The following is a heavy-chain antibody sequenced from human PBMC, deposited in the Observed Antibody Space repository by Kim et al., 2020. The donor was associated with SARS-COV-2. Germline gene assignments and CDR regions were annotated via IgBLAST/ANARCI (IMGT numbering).Heavy chain of an antibody. V-gene: IGHV3-23*01. D-gene: IGHD6-13*01. CDR3: AKDLAVRAAAGTYYYYYGMDV. Sequence: GGSLRLSCAASGFTFSSYAMSWVRQAPGKGLEWVSAISGSGGSTYYADSVKGRFTISRDNSKNTLYLQMNSLRAEDTAVYYCAKDLAVRAAAGTYYYYYGMDVWGQGTTVTVSS. CDR1: GFTFSSYA. CDR2: ISGSGGST. J-gene: IGHJ6*02.